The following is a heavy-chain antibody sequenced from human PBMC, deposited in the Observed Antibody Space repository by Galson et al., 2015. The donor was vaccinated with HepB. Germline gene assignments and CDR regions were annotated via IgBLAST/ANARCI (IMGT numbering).Heavy chain of an antibody. J-gene: IGHJ4*02. D-gene: IGHD2-21*02. Sequence: SVKVSCKASGYTFTSYYMHWVRQAPGQGLEWMGIINPSGGSTSYAQKFQGRVTMTRDTSTSTVYMELSSLRSEDTAVYYCAREANQLDIIVVVTASHFDYWGQGTLVTVSS. V-gene: IGHV1-46*01. CDR3: AREANQLDIIVVVTASHFDY. CDR2: INPSGGST. CDR1: GYTFTSYY.